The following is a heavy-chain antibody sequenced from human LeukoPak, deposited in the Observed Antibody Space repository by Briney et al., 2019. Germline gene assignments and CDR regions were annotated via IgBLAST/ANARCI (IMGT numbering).Heavy chain of an antibody. V-gene: IGHV1-18*01. Sequence: GASVKVSCKASGYTFTSYGISWVRQSPGQGLEWMGWISAYNGNTNYAQKLQGRVTMTTDTSTSTAYMELRSLRSDDTAVYYCAKVEDPILSGYYYYMDVWGKGTTVTVSS. CDR2: ISAYNGNT. CDR1: GYTFTSYG. D-gene: IGHD1-26*01. J-gene: IGHJ6*03. CDR3: AKVEDPILSGYYYYMDV.